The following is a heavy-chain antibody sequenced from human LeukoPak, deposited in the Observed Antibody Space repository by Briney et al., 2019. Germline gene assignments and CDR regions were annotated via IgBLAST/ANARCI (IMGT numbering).Heavy chain of an antibody. CDR3: ARGGIVVVPAAIGAFDI. Sequence: GGSLRLSCAASGFTFSSYGMHWVRQAPGKGLEWVAVIWYDGSNKYYADSVKGRFTTSRDNSKNTLYLQMNSLRAEDTAVYYCARGGIVVVPAAIGAFDIWGQGTMVTVSS. J-gene: IGHJ3*02. CDR1: GFTFSSYG. CDR2: IWYDGSNK. V-gene: IGHV3-33*01. D-gene: IGHD2-2*01.